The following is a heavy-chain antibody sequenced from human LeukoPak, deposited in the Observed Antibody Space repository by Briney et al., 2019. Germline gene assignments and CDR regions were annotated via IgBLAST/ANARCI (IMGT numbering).Heavy chain of an antibody. CDR3: AKASELGDYPNYYYYGMDV. CDR2: ISYNGGSR. V-gene: IGHV3-23*01. D-gene: IGHD1-14*01. J-gene: IGHJ6*02. CDR1: GFTFSRFA. Sequence: GGSLRLSCAASGFTFSRFAINWVRQAPGKGLEWVPGISYNGGSRFYADSVKGRFTISRDNSKNTVFLQMNGLRGDDTAVYYCAKASELGDYPNYYYYGMDVWGQGTTVTVSS.